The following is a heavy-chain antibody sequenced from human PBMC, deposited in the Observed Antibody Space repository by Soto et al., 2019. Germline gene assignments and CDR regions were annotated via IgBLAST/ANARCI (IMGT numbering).Heavy chain of an antibody. CDR3: ARMGYHEGEGHFSY. V-gene: IGHV4-30-4*07. CDR2: IYYSGST. CDR1: GGSISSGGFS. J-gene: IGHJ4*02. Sequence: PSETLCLTCAVSGGSISSGGFSWSWLRQPPGKGLEWIGYIYYSGSTYYNPSLKSRVTISVDTSKNQFSLRLSSVTAADTAFYYCARMGYHEGEGHFSYSGQGTLVTVSS. D-gene: IGHD5-18*01.